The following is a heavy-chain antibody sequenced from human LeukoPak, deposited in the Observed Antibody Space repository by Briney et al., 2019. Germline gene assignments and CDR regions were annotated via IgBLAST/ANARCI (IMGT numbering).Heavy chain of an antibody. Sequence: SETLSLTCTVSGGSISSSSHYWGWIRQPPGKGLEWIGTIYYSGSTYYNPSLKSRVTISVDTSKNQFSLKLSSVTAADTAVYYCARQAYGLDYWGQGTLVTVSS. CDR3: ARQAYGLDY. D-gene: IGHD3-10*01. V-gene: IGHV4-39*01. J-gene: IGHJ4*02. CDR1: GGSISSSSHY. CDR2: IYYSGST.